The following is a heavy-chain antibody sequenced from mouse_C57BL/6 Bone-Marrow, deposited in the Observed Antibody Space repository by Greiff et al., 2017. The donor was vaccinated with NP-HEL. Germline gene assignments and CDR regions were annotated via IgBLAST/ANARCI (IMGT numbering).Heavy chain of an antibody. D-gene: IGHD2-4*01. V-gene: IGHV5-16*01. CDR1: GFTFSDYY. Sequence: DVHLVESEGGLVQPGSSMKLSCTASGFTFSDYYMAWVRQVPEKGLEWVANINYDGSSTYYLDSLKSRFIISRDNAKNILYLQMSSLKSEDTATYYCARERGLRRRTYAMDYWGQGTSVTVSS. J-gene: IGHJ4*01. CDR3: ARERGLRRRTYAMDY. CDR2: INYDGSST.